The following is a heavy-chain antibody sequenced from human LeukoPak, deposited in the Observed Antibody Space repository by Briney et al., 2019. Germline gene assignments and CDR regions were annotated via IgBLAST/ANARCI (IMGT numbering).Heavy chain of an antibody. CDR1: GGSFSGHY. J-gene: IGHJ4*02. CDR3: ARGRGYSYAHFDY. Sequence: SETLSLTCAVYGGSFSGHYWSWIRQPPGKGLEWIGEINHSGSTNYNPSLKSRVTISVDTSKNQFSLKLSSVTAADTAVYYCARGRGYSYAHFDYWGQGTLVTVSS. CDR2: INHSGST. V-gene: IGHV4-34*01. D-gene: IGHD5-18*01.